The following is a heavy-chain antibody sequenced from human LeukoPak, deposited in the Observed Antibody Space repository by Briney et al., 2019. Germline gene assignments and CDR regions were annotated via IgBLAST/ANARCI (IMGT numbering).Heavy chain of an antibody. CDR3: ARAGAVVDNWFDP. J-gene: IGHJ5*02. D-gene: IGHD2-15*01. CDR1: GYTFTSYD. Sequence: ASVKVSCKAFGYTFTSYDINWVRQATGQGLEWMGWMNPNSGNTGYAQKFQGRVTMTRNTSISTAYMELSSLRSEDTAVYYCARAGAVVDNWFDPWGQGTLVTVSS. V-gene: IGHV1-8*01. CDR2: MNPNSGNT.